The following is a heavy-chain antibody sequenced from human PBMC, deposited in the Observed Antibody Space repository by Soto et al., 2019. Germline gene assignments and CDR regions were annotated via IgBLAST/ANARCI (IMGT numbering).Heavy chain of an antibody. Sequence: QVQLQESGPGLVKPSETLSLTCTVSGGSISSYYWSWIRQPPGKGLEWIGYIYYSGSTNYNPSLKSRVTISVDTSKNQFSLKLSSVTAADTAVYYCARHTPLRYFDWLPGLSYYYYYGMDVWGQGTTVTVSS. V-gene: IGHV4-59*08. J-gene: IGHJ6*02. D-gene: IGHD3-9*01. CDR3: ARHTPLRYFDWLPGLSYYYYYGMDV. CDR2: IYYSGST. CDR1: GGSISSYY.